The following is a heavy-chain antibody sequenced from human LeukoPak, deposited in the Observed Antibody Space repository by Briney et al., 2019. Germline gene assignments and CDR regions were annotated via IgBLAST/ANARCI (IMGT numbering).Heavy chain of an antibody. Sequence: GGSLRLSCAASGFTFDDYGMSWVRQAPGKGLEWVAVISYDGSNKYYADSVKGRFTISRDNSKNTLYLQMNSLRAEDTAVYYCARDLDYYDSSGYLTYWGQGTLVTVSS. CDR1: GFTFDDYG. CDR3: ARDLDYYDSSGYLTY. J-gene: IGHJ4*02. V-gene: IGHV3-30*03. CDR2: ISYDGSNK. D-gene: IGHD3-22*01.